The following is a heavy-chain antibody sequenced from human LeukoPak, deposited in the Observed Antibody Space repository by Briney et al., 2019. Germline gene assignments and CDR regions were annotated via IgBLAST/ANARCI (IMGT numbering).Heavy chain of an antibody. J-gene: IGHJ4*02. CDR2: ITPIFGTA. Sequence: SVKVSCKASGGTFSSYAISWVRQAPGQGLEWMGGITPIFGTANYAQKFQGRVTITADESTSTAYMELSSLRSEDTAVYYCARGHYCSSTSCYSFDYWGQGTLVTVSS. CDR1: GGTFSSYA. V-gene: IGHV1-69*13. CDR3: ARGHYCSSTSCYSFDY. D-gene: IGHD2-2*01.